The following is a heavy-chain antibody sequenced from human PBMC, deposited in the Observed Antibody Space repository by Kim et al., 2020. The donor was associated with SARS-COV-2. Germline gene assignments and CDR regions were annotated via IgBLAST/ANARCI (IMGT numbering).Heavy chain of an antibody. J-gene: IGHJ4*02. V-gene: IGHV4-59*09. Sequence: SLKGRVTISVDTSKNQFSLKLSSVTAADTAVYYCARGAHVDIVATLHFDYWGQGTLVTVSS. CDR3: ARGAHVDIVATLHFDY. D-gene: IGHD5-12*01.